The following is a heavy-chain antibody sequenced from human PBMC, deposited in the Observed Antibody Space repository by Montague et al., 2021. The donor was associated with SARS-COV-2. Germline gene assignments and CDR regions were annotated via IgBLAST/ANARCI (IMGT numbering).Heavy chain of an antibody. J-gene: IGHJ6*03. V-gene: IGHV4-34*01. CDR2: INHSGST. Sequence: SETLSLTCAVYGGSFSGYYWSWIRQPPGKGLEWIGEINHSGSTNYNPSLKSRVTIPMDTSENQFSLKLSSVTAADTAVYYCARGVRQLGVRYYYYIDVWDKGTTVTVSS. D-gene: IGHD6-6*01. CDR1: GGSFSGYY. CDR3: ARGVRQLGVRYYYYIDV.